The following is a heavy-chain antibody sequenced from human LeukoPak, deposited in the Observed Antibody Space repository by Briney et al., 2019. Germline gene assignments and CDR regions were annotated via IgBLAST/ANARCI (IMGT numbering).Heavy chain of an antibody. Sequence: SETLSLTCTVSGGSISSSSYYWGWIRQPPGRGLEWIGSIYYSGSTYYNPSLKSRVTISVDTSKNQFSLKLSSVTAADTAVYYCARHSAGKNAFDIWGQGTMVTVSS. CDR3: ARHSAGKNAFDI. CDR2: IYYSGST. J-gene: IGHJ3*02. CDR1: GGSISSSSYY. V-gene: IGHV4-39*01.